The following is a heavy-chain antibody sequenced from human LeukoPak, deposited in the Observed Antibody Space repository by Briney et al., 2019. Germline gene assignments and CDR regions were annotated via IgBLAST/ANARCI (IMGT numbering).Heavy chain of an antibody. D-gene: IGHD2-2*01. Sequence: ASVKVSCKASGYTFTSYGISWVRQAPGQGLEWMGWISAYNGNTNYAQKLQGRVTMTTDTSTSTAYMELRSLRSDDTAVYYCARLPTIVVVPAAMGWFDPWGQGTLVTVSS. CDR1: GYTFTSYG. CDR3: ARLPTIVVVPAAMGWFDP. V-gene: IGHV1-18*01. CDR2: ISAYNGNT. J-gene: IGHJ5*02.